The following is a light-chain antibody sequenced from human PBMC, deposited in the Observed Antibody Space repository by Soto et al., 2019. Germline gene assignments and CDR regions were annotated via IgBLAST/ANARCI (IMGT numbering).Light chain of an antibody. CDR1: SSNIGAGYD. Sequence: QAVVTQPPSVSGAPGQRVTISCTGSSSNIGAGYDVHWYQQLPGTAPKLLIYGNSNRPSGVPDRFSGSKSGTSASLAITGLQAEDEADYYCQSYDSSLSGSVSGGGTQLTVL. CDR3: QSYDSSLSGSV. J-gene: IGLJ3*02. CDR2: GNS. V-gene: IGLV1-40*01.